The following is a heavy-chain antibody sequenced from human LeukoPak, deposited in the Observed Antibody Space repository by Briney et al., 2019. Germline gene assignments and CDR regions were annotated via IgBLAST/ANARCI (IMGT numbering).Heavy chain of an antibody. CDR1: GVALSPYG. Sequence: GGSLRLSCAASGVALSPYGMHWVRQAPGKGLEWVAVISYEGGTQHYADTVKGRFIISRDNPRNTLYLQMNILRTEDTAVYYCAKEGTPQVSTWYDLWGQGTQVIVSS. CDR2: ISYEGGTQ. CDR3: AKEGTPQVSTWYDL. J-gene: IGHJ5*02. V-gene: IGHV3-30*18. D-gene: IGHD3-10*01.